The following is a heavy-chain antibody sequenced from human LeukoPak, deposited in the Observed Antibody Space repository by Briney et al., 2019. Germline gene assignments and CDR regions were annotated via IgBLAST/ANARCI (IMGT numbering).Heavy chain of an antibody. V-gene: IGHV4-59*08. CDR2: IYYSGST. D-gene: IGHD6-19*01. J-gene: IGHJ4*02. CDR3: ATWGIAVAGTFDY. CDR1: GGSISSSY. Sequence: PSETLSLTCTVSGGSISSSYWSWIRQPPGKGLEWIGYIYYSGSTNYNPSFKSRVAISVDTSKNQFSLRLSSVTAADTAVYYCATWGIAVAGTFDYWGQGTLVTVST.